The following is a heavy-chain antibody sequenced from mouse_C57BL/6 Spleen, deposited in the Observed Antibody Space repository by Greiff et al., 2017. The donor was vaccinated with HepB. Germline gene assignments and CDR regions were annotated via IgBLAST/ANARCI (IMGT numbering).Heavy chain of an antibody. V-gene: IGHV7-3*01. Sequence: EVQRVESGGGLVQPGGSLSLSCAASGFTFTDYYMSWVRQPPGKALEWLGFIRNKANGYTTEYSASVKGRFTISRDNSQSILYLQMNALRAEDSATYYCARYYDYDFDYWVQGTTLTVSS. D-gene: IGHD2-4*01. CDR2: IRNKANGYTT. J-gene: IGHJ2*01. CDR3: ARYYDYDFDY. CDR1: GFTFTDYY.